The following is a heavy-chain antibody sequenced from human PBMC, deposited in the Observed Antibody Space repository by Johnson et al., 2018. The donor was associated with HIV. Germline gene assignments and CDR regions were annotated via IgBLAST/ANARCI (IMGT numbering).Heavy chain of an antibody. J-gene: IGHJ3*02. CDR3: AREGRIAVAGLRSFDI. D-gene: IGHD6-19*01. CDR2: ISYDGSNK. Sequence: QVQLVESGGGVVQPGRSLRLSCAASGFTLSAYGMHWVRQAPGKGLEWLAVISYDGSNKYYADSVKGRFTISRDNSKNTLYLQMNSLRAEDTAVYYCAREGRIAVAGLRSFDIWGQGTMVTVSS. CDR1: GFTLSAYG. V-gene: IGHV3-30*03.